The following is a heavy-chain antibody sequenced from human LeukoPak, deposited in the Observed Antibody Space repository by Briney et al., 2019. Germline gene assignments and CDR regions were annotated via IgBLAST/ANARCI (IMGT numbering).Heavy chain of an antibody. J-gene: IGHJ4*02. CDR2: ISSSSSYI. D-gene: IGHD5-12*01. CDR3: ARADIVATGGDY. CDR1: GLTFSSYS. Sequence: GGSLRLSCAASGLTFSSYSMNWVRQAPGKGLEWVSSISSSSSYIYYADSVKGRFTISRDNAKNSLYLQMNSLRAEDTAVYYCARADIVATGGDYWGQGTLVTVSS. V-gene: IGHV3-21*01.